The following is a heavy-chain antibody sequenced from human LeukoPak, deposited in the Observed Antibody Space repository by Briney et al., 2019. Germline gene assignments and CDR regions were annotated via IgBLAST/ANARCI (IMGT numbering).Heavy chain of an antibody. D-gene: IGHD3-10*01. Sequence: GGSLRLSYAASGSTFADEGMTLVRQAPGKGLEWVSGINWSGSPAGYADSVKGRFTISRDNAKNSLYLQMNSLRLEDTALYYCSTVTHFFGSGCYLSYFDYWGQGTLVTVSS. J-gene: IGHJ4*02. CDR3: STVTHFFGSGCYLSYFDY. V-gene: IGHV3-20*03. CDR1: GSTFADEG. CDR2: INWSGSPA.